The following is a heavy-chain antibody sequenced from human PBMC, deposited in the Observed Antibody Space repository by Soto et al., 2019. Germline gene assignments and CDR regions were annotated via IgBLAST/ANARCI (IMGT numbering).Heavy chain of an antibody. CDR2: IYHSGTT. CDR3: AIPGAGDFDY. J-gene: IGHJ4*02. V-gene: IGHV4-4*02. CDR1: GASISNTDW. D-gene: IGHD6-13*01. Sequence: SETLSLTCAVSGASISNTDWWSWVRQRPGKGLEWIGEIYHSGTTNCDPSLKSRVTISLDKSKSQFSLKLTSVTAADTAVYYCAIPGAGDFDYWGQGTLVTVAS.